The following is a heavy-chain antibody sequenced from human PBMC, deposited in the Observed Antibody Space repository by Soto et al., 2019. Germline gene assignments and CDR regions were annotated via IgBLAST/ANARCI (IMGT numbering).Heavy chain of an antibody. CDR3: ARVSSGSGSFGWFDP. CDR2: ISNGGSAI. V-gene: IGHV3-48*03. Sequence: QPGGSLRLSCAASGFTFRNYEMFWVRQAPGKGLEWVSYISNGGSAIHYADSVKGRFTVSRDNAKDSLYLQMTSLTAEDTAIYFCARVSSGSGSFGWFDPWGQGTLVT. D-gene: IGHD3-10*01. J-gene: IGHJ5*02. CDR1: GFTFRNYE.